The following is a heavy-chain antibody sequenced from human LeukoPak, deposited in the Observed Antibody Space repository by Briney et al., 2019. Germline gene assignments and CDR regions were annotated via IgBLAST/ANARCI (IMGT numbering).Heavy chain of an antibody. CDR2: MYYSGST. Sequence: SETLSLTCSVSGGSISSYYWSWIRQPPGKGLEWIGYMYYSGSTNYNPSLKSRVTISVDTSKNQFSLKLSSVTAADTAVYYCARLKPGGSDDAFDIWGQGTMVTVSS. D-gene: IGHD3-10*01. J-gene: IGHJ3*02. CDR3: ARLKPGGSDDAFDI. V-gene: IGHV4-59*01. CDR1: GGSISSYY.